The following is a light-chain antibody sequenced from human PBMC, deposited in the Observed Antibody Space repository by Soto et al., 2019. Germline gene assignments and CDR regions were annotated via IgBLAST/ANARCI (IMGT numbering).Light chain of an antibody. CDR3: MQALQSPYT. V-gene: IGKV2-28*01. CDR2: LGS. J-gene: IGKJ2*01. Sequence: DIVMTQSPLSLPVTPGEPASISCRSSQSLLHSNGYNYLDWYLQKPGQSPQLLIYLGSNRASGVPDKFSASGSGTDFTLKISRVQAEDVGVYYCMQALQSPYTFGQGTKLESK. CDR1: QSLLHSNGYNY.